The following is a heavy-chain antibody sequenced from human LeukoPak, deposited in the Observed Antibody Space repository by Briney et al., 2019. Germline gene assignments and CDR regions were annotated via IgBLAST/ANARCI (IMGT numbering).Heavy chain of an antibody. CDR1: GFTFSSYA. CDR2: ISGSGGST. J-gene: IGHJ4*02. Sequence: QTGGSLRLSCAASGFTFSSYAMSWVRQAPGKGLEWVSAISGSGGSTYYADSVKGRFTISRDNSKNTLYLQMNSLRAEDTAVYYCAKAAQIRGYSYGAFDYWGQGTLVTVSS. D-gene: IGHD5-18*01. CDR3: AKAAQIRGYSYGAFDY. V-gene: IGHV3-23*01.